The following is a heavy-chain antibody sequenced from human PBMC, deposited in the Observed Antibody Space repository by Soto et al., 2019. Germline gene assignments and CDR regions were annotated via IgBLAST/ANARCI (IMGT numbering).Heavy chain of an antibody. J-gene: IGHJ4*02. V-gene: IGHV4-39*01. D-gene: IGHD6-19*01. CDR1: GGSISSSSYY. CDR3: AGAVAHIHFDY. CDR2: IYYSGST. Sequence: QLQLQESGPGLVKPSETLSLTCTVSGGSISSSSYYWGWIRQPPGKGLEWIGSIYYSGSTYYNPSIQGRVTLSGDTSKNQFSLKLSSVTAADTAVYYCAGAVAHIHFDYWGQGTLVTVSS.